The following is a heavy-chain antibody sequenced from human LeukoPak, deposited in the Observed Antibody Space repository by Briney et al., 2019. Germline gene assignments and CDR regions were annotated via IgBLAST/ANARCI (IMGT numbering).Heavy chain of an antibody. CDR3: ARHYYDSSGLNWFDP. V-gene: IGHV1-69*05. Sequence: SVKDSCKASGGTFSSYAISWVRQAPGQGLEWMGGIIPIFGTANYAQKFQGRVTITTDESTSTAYMELSSLRSEDTAVYYCARHYYDSSGLNWFDPWGQGTLVTVSS. CDR1: GGTFSSYA. D-gene: IGHD3-22*01. CDR2: IIPIFGTA. J-gene: IGHJ5*02.